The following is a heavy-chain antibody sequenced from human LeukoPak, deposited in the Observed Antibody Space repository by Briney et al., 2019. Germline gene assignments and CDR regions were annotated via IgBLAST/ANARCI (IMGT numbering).Heavy chain of an antibody. CDR3: AKVVHTSSWYSTGH. CDR2: IRYDGSNK. Sequence: GGSLRLSCAAPGFTFSNFGMHWVRQAPGKGLEWVAFIRYDGSNKHHADSVKGRFTISRDNSKNTLYLQMNSLRPEDTAVYYCAKVVHTSSWYSTGHWGQGTLVTVS. V-gene: IGHV3-30*02. J-gene: IGHJ4*02. CDR1: GFTFSNFG. D-gene: IGHD6-13*01.